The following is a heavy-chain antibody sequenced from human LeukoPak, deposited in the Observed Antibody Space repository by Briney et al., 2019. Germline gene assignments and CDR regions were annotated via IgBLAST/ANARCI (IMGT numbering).Heavy chain of an antibody. CDR1: GGSISRYY. J-gene: IGHJ2*01. V-gene: IGHV4-59*01. CDR3: AGSGNYWYFDL. Sequence: PSETLSLTCTVSGGSISRYYWSWIRQPPGKGLEWIGYIYYSGSTNYNPSLKSRVTISVDTSKNQFSLKLSSVTAADTAVYYCAGSGNYWYFDLWGRGTLVTVSS. D-gene: IGHD2-15*01. CDR2: IYYSGST.